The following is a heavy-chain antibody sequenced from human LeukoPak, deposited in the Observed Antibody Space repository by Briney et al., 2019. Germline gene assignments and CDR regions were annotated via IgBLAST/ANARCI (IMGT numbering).Heavy chain of an antibody. V-gene: IGHV1-46*01. CDR2: INPSGGST. Sequence: ASVKVSCKASGYTFTSYYMHWVRQAPGQGLEWMGIINPSGGSTSYAQKFQGRVTMPRDTSTSTVYMELSSLRSEDTAVYYCARDGSDILTGYKIPFDYWGQGTLVTVSS. D-gene: IGHD3-9*01. CDR1: GYTFTSYY. CDR3: ARDGSDILTGYKIPFDY. J-gene: IGHJ4*02.